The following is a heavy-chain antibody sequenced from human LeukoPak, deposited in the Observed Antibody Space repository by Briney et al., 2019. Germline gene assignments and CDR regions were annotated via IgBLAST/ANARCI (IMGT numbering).Heavy chain of an antibody. Sequence: GGSLRLSCAASGFTFSSFAMNWVRQAPGKGLEWGSIISGSGDTTNYSDSVRGRFTVSRDNSKNTLYLQMNSLRAEHTAVYYCAKIPQVPTVTVPYFDHWGQGTLVTVSS. D-gene: IGHD2-21*01. CDR3: AKIPQVPTVTVPYFDH. J-gene: IGHJ4*02. CDR1: GFTFSSFA. V-gene: IGHV3-23*01. CDR2: ISGSGDTT.